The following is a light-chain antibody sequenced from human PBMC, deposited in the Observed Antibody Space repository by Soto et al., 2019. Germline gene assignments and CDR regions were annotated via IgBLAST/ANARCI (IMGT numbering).Light chain of an antibody. V-gene: IGKV1-27*01. Sequence: DIQMTQDPSSLSASVGDRVTITCRASQGISKYLAGYQQKPGKVPNLLIYGASTLQSGVPSRFSGSGSGTDFTLTISSLQPEDVATYYCQKYNSVPLTFGPGTKVEIK. CDR2: GAS. J-gene: IGKJ3*01. CDR3: QKYNSVPLT. CDR1: QGISKY.